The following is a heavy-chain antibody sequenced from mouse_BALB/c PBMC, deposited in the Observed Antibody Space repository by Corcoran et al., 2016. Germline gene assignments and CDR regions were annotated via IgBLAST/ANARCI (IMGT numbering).Heavy chain of an antibody. CDR1: GYTFTNYG. D-gene: IGHD1-1*01. CDR3: AILGKNYGAMDY. V-gene: IGHV9-3-1*01. CDR2: INTYTGEP. J-gene: IGHJ4*01. Sequence: QIQLVQSGPELKKPGETVKISCKASGYTFTNYGMNWVKQAPGKGLKWMGWINTYTGEPTYADDFKGRFAFSLETSASTAYLQINNLKNEDTATYFCAILGKNYGAMDYWGQGTSVTVSS.